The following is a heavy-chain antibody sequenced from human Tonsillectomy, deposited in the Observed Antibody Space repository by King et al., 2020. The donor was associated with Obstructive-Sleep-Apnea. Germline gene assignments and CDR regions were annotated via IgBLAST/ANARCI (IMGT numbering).Heavy chain of an antibody. CDR3: AREFHIAAATDYYYYGLDV. CDR2: SSSTSSYI. J-gene: IGHJ6*02. D-gene: IGHD6-13*01. Sequence: VQLVESGGGLVKPGGSLRLSCAASGFTFSSYSMNWVRQAPGKGLEWVSSSSSTSSYIYYADSVKGRFTISIDNAKNSLYRQVSSLSAEDTAVYYCAREFHIAAATDYYYYGLDVWGQGTTVTVSS. CDR1: GFTFSSYS. V-gene: IGHV3-21*01.